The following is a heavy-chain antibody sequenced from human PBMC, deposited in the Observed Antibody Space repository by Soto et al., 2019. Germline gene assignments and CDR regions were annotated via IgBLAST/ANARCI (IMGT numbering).Heavy chain of an antibody. J-gene: IGHJ6*02. CDR3: ARDQLLRYYYYGMDV. V-gene: IGHV1-8*01. CDR1: GYTFTSYD. CDR2: MNPNSGNT. D-gene: IGHD2-2*01. Sequence: ASVTVSCKASGYTFTSYDINWVRQATGQGLEWTGWMNPNSGNTGYAQKFQGRVTMTRNTSISTAYLELSSLRSEDTAVYYCARDQLLRYYYYGMDVWGQGTTVTVSS.